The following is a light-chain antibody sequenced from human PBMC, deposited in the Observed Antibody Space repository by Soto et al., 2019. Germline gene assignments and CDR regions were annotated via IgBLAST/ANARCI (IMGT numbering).Light chain of an antibody. J-gene: IGLJ2*01. V-gene: IGLV2-14*01. CDR1: SSDVGGYNY. CDR3: SSYTTSNTCV. CDR2: EVN. Sequence: QSVLTQPASVSGSPGQSITISCTGTSSDVGGYNYVSWYQQHPGKAPKLMIYEVNNRPSGVSNRFSGSKSGNTASLTISGLQAEDEADYYCSSYTTSNTCVFGGGTQLTVL.